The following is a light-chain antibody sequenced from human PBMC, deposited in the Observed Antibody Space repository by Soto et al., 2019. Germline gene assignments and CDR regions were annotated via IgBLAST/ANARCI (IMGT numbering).Light chain of an antibody. Sequence: AIQMTQSPSSLSASVGDTVTITCRASQGIRVDLGWYQQKPGKAPKLLICAASSLQSGVPSRFSGSGYGTDFNLTISSLQHEAFATYYCTQDYDFFTFGGGTKVES. J-gene: IGKJ4*01. CDR3: TQDYDFFT. V-gene: IGKV1-6*01. CDR2: AAS. CDR1: QGIRVD.